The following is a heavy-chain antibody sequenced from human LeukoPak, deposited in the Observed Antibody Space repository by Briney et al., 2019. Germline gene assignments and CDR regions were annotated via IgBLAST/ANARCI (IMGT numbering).Heavy chain of an antibody. CDR1: GYTFTSYG. CDR3: ARGKFRLSDSWFDP. V-gene: IGHV1-18*01. CDR2: ISAYNGNT. D-gene: IGHD3-16*01. J-gene: IGHJ5*02. Sequence: ASVKVSCKASGYTFTSYGISWVRQAPGQGLEWMGWISAYNGNTNYAQELQGRVTMTTDTSTSTAYMELRSLRSDDTAVYYCARGKFRLSDSWFDPWGQGTLVTVSS.